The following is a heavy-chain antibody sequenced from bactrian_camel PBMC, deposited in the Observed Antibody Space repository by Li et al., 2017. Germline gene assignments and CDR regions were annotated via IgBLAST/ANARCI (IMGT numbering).Heavy chain of an antibody. V-gene: IGHV3S53*01. Sequence: HVQLVESGGGSVPVGGSLRLSCVSSVGYVFSSHCMGWFLQAPGKEREGVAAIDRDGTTVYKDSVKGRFAISRDNVKNTLYLQMNNLKPDDTAMYYCAAAWCPDLEGSRDDYDMLPRFMGQGTQVTVS. J-gene: IGHJ4*01. CDR1: GYVFSSHC. D-gene: IGHD4*01. CDR2: IDRDGTT.